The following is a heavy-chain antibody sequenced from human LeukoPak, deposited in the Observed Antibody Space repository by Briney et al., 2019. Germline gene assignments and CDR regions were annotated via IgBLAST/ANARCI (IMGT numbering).Heavy chain of an antibody. CDR2: FDPEDGET. J-gene: IGHJ5*02. V-gene: IGHV1-24*01. CDR1: GYTLTELS. Sequence: ASVKVSCKVSGYTLTELSMHWVRRAPGKGLEWMGGFDPEDGETIYAQKFQGRVTMTEDTSTDTAYMELSSLRSEDTAVYYCATNLLRITMVRGVNWFDPWGQGTLVTVSS. D-gene: IGHD3-10*01. CDR3: ATNLLRITMVRGVNWFDP.